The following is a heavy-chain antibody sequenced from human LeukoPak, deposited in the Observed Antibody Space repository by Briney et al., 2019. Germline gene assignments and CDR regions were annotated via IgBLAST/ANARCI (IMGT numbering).Heavy chain of an antibody. CDR2: INWSGGST. CDR3: ARAPITSPFYFDY. Sequence: PGGSPRLSCTASGFAFDEHGMSWVRHVPGKGLEWVSGINWSGGSTGYADPLRGRFTISRDNAKNSLYLQMDSLRAEDTALYYCARAPITSPFYFDYWGQGTLVTVSS. CDR1: GFAFDEHG. D-gene: IGHD2-2*01. V-gene: IGHV3-20*04. J-gene: IGHJ4*02.